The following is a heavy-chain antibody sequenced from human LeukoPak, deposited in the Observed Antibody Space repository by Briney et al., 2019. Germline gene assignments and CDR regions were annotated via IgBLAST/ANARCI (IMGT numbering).Heavy chain of an antibody. CDR3: ARAIMITFGGVIGHNWFDP. Sequence: GASVKVSCKASGYTFTSYGISWVRQAPGQGLEWMGWISAYNGNTNYAQKLQGRVTMTTDTSTSTAYMELRSLRSDDTAVYYCARAIMITFGGVIGHNWFDPSGQRTLVTVSS. D-gene: IGHD3-16*02. J-gene: IGHJ5*02. CDR2: ISAYNGNT. CDR1: GYTFTSYG. V-gene: IGHV1-18*01.